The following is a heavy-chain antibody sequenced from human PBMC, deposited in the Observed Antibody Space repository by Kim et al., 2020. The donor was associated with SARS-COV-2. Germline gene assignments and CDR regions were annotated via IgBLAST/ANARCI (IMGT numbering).Heavy chain of an antibody. Sequence: GGSLRLSCAASGFTFSDYYMSWIRQAPGKGLEWVSYISSSSSYTNYADSVKGRFTISRDNAKNSLYLQMNSLRAEDTAVYYCARGGSRIVVVPAATGIDYWGQGTLVTVSS. CDR1: GFTFSDYY. V-gene: IGHV3-11*06. D-gene: IGHD2-2*01. J-gene: IGHJ4*02. CDR3: ARGGSRIVVVPAATGIDY. CDR2: ISSSSSYT.